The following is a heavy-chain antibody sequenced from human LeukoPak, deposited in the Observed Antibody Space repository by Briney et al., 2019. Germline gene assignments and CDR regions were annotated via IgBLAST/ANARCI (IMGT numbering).Heavy chain of an antibody. J-gene: IGHJ6*02. CDR2: ISAYNGNT. D-gene: IGHD1-26*01. V-gene: IGHV1-18*01. Sequence: GASVKVSYKASGHTFTIYGISWVRQAPGQGREWMGWISAYNGNTNYAQKLQGRVTMTTDTSTSTAYMELRSLRSDDTAVYYCARVRVGARGYYYYGTDVWGQGTTVTVSS. CDR1: GHTFTIYG. CDR3: ARVRVGARGYYYYGTDV.